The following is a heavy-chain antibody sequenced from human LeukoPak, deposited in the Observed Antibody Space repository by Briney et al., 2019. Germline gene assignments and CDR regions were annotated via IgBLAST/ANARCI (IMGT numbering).Heavy chain of an antibody. CDR3: AKRRYGDSLTGPDFDY. Sequence: GASVTVSFLGALYRYTRYRISSVRQAPGHGLEWMGWISAYNGNTNYAQKLQGRVTMTTDTSTSTAYMELRSLRSDDTAVYYCAKRRYGDSLTGPDFDYWGQGTLVTVSS. J-gene: IGHJ4*02. V-gene: IGHV1-18*01. CDR1: LYRYTRYR. D-gene: IGHD3-9*01. CDR2: ISAYNGNT.